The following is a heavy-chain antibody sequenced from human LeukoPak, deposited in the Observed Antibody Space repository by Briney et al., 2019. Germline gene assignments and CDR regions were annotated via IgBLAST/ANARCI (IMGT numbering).Heavy chain of an antibody. CDR2: IYQSGST. CDR3: ARSEINDYMRF. D-gene: IGHD4-11*01. CDR1: GYSIANGYH. J-gene: IGHJ4*02. V-gene: IGHV4-38-2*01. Sequence: SETLSLTCSVSGYSIANGYHWAWVRPPPGKRLEWLGSIYQSGSTYDNLSLKSRLTMSVDTSKNQFSLTMRAVTAADTALYYCARSEINDYMRFWGQGILVTVSS.